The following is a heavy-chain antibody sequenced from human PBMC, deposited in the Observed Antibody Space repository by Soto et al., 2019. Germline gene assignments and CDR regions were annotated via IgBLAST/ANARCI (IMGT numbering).Heavy chain of an antibody. J-gene: IGHJ4*02. CDR3: ASNYGSGYRAFDY. V-gene: IGHV1-69*02. Sequence: QVQLVQSGAEVKRPGSSVKVSCKASGDTFTFYSINWVRQAPGLGLEWMGRINPILSMSNYAQRFQGRVTMTADKSTCTAYMELSSLRSEDTAIYYCASNYGSGYRAFDYWGQGALVTVSS. CDR2: INPILSMS. D-gene: IGHD3-10*01. CDR1: GDTFTFYS.